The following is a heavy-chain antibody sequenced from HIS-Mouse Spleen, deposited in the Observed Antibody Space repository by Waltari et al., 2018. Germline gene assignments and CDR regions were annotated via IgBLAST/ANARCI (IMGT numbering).Heavy chain of an antibody. V-gene: IGHV4-34*01. CDR2: INHSGSN. D-gene: IGHD7-27*01. Sequence: QVQLQQWGAGLLKPSETLSLTCAVYGGSFSGYYWSWIRQPPGKGLEWIGEINHSGSNNYNPSLKVRVTISVDTSKNQFSLKLSSVTAADTAVYYCARVRTGDPSYWYFDLWGRGTLVTVSS. CDR3: ARVRTGDPSYWYFDL. J-gene: IGHJ2*01. CDR1: GGSFSGYY.